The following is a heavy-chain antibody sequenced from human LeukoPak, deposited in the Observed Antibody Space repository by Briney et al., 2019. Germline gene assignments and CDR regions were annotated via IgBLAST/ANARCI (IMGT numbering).Heavy chain of an antibody. V-gene: IGHV1-8*01. Sequence: ASVKVSRKASGYTFTSYDINWVRQATGQGLEWMGWMNPNSGNTGYAQKFQGRVTMTRNTSISTAYMELSSLRSEDTAVYYCARGDVVVAAKYDYWGQGTLVTVSS. CDR2: MNPNSGNT. D-gene: IGHD2-15*01. CDR1: GYTFTSYD. CDR3: ARGDVVVAAKYDY. J-gene: IGHJ4*02.